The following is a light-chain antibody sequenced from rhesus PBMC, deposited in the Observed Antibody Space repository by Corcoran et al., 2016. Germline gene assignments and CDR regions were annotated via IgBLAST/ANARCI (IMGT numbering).Light chain of an antibody. Sequence: DIQLTQSPSPLSASVGDRVTITCRASQGISSYLAWYQQKSGKAPKLLIYDASKLQSGVPSRVSGRGSGTEFTLPISSLQPEDFATYYCQQHNSYPFTFGPGTKLDIK. CDR3: QQHNSYPFT. CDR1: QGISSY. J-gene: IGKJ3*01. V-gene: IGKV1-38*01. CDR2: DAS.